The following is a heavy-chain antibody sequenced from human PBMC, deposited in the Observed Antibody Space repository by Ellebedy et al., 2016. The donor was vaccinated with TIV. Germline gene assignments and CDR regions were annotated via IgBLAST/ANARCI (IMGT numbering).Heavy chain of an antibody. CDR1: GGSITTYY. CDR3: ASTRFTVAGLFDF. D-gene: IGHD6-19*01. CDR2: VYYSGST. V-gene: IGHV4-59*01. Sequence: SETLSLXXTVSGGSITTYYWSWLRRPPGKALEWIGFVYYSGSTSYNPSFESRVTISVDTSKNLFSLNLNSVTAADTAVYFCASTRFTVAGLFDFWGQGTMVTVSS. J-gene: IGHJ3*01.